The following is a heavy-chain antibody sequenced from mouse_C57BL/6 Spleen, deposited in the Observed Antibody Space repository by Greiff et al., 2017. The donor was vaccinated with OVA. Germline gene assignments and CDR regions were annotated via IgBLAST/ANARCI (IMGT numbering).Heavy chain of an antibody. CDR2: ISDGGSYT. Sequence: EVHLVESGGGLVKPGGSLKLSCAASGFTFSSYAMSWVRQTPEKRLEWVATISDGGSYTYYPDNVKGRFTISRDNAKNNLYLQMSHLKSEDTAMYYCARDPELDYWGQGTTLTVSS. CDR1: GFTFSSYA. D-gene: IGHD4-1*01. J-gene: IGHJ2*01. V-gene: IGHV5-4*01. CDR3: ARDPELDY.